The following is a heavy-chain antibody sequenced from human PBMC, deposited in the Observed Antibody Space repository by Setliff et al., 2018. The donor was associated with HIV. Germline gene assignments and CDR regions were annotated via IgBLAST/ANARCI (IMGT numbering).Heavy chain of an antibody. CDR1: GFSFRTYA. CDR2: ISATAGDT. D-gene: IGHD3-22*01. V-gene: IGHV3-23*01. Sequence: GGSLRLSCAASGFSFRTYAMSWVRQAPGKGLEWVSAISATAGDTYYADSVKGRFTISRDNSKNTLYLQMNSLRAEDTVVYYCAKGHYSSGDSKQNGFDMWGQGTMVTVS. CDR3: AKGHYSSGDSKQNGFDM. J-gene: IGHJ3*02.